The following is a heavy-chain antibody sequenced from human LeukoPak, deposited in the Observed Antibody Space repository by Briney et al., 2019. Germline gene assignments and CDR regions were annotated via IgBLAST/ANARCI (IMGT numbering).Heavy chain of an antibody. J-gene: IGHJ4*02. CDR1: GFTFSSYE. D-gene: IGHD6-19*01. V-gene: IGHV3-48*03. CDR3: AKESVAGNFDY. CDR2: ISSSGSTI. Sequence: GGSLRLSCAASGFTFSSYEMNWVRQAPGKGLEWVSYISSSGSTIYYADSVKGRFTISRDNAKNSLYPQMNSLRAEDTALYYCAKESVAGNFDYWGQGTLVTVSS.